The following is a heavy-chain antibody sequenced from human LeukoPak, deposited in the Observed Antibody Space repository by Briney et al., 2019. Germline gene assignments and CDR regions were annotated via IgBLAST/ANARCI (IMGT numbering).Heavy chain of an antibody. Sequence: GASVKVSCKASGYTFTSYGISWVRQAPGQGLEWMGWISAYNGNTNYAQKLQGRVTMTTDTSTSTAYMELRSLRSDDTAVYYCAKDNYYDSSGYSRLSSMDYWGQGTLVTVSS. CDR2: ISAYNGNT. J-gene: IGHJ4*02. CDR1: GYTFTSYG. D-gene: IGHD3-22*01. CDR3: AKDNYYDSSGYSRLSSMDY. V-gene: IGHV1-18*01.